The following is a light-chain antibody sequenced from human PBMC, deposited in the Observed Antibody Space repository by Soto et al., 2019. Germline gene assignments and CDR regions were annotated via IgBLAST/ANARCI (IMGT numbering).Light chain of an antibody. CDR3: QSYDSSLSGVV. V-gene: IGLV1-40*01. CDR2: GNF. Sequence: HSVLTQPPSVSGAPGQRVTISCAGGSSSIGAGYDVHWYQQVPGTAPKLLIYGNFNRPSGVPDRFSGSKSGTSASLAITGLQAGDEADYYCQSYDSSLSGVVFGGVTKVTVL. CDR1: SSSIGAGYD. J-gene: IGLJ2*01.